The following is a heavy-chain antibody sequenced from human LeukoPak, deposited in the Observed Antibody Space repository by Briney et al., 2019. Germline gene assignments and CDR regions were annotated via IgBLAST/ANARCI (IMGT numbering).Heavy chain of an antibody. CDR2: ISYDGSNK. CDR1: GFTFSSYG. CDR3: ARGRASGYCSTTSCSNNWFDP. J-gene: IGHJ5*02. D-gene: IGHD2-2*01. Sequence: GGSLRLSCAASGFTFSSYGMHWVRQAPGKGLEWVAVISYDGSNKYYADSVKGRFTISRDNSKNTLYLQVNSLRAEDTAVYYCARGRASGYCSTTSCSNNWFDPWGQGTLVTVSS. V-gene: IGHV3-30*03.